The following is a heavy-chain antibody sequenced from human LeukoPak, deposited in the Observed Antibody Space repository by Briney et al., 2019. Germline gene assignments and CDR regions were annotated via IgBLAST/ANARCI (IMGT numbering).Heavy chain of an antibody. CDR2: ISYDGSNK. Sequence: QSGGSLRLSCAASGFTFSSYGMHWVRQAPGKGLEWVAVISYDGSNKYYADSVKGRFTISRDNSKNTLYLQMNGLRAEDTAVYYCANLPYYYDSSGYPERGYWGQGTLVTVSS. J-gene: IGHJ4*02. V-gene: IGHV3-30*18. CDR3: ANLPYYYDSSGYPERGY. D-gene: IGHD3-22*01. CDR1: GFTFSSYG.